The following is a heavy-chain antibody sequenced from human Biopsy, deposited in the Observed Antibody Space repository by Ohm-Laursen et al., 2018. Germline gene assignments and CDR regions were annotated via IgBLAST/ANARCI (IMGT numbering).Heavy chain of an antibody. CDR1: GYTFTSYD. Sequence: ASVKVSCKASGYTFTSYDINWVRQATGQGLEWMGWMNPNSGNTDYAQKFQGRVTMTRNTSISTAYMELNSLRSDDTAVYYCATKLTGYFHHWGQGTLVTVSS. V-gene: IGHV1-8*01. J-gene: IGHJ1*01. D-gene: IGHD3-9*01. CDR2: MNPNSGNT. CDR3: ATKLTGYFHH.